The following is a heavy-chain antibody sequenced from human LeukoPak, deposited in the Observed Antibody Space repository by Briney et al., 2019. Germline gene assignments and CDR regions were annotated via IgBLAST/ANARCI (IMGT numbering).Heavy chain of an antibody. V-gene: IGHV4-31*03. CDR2: IYYSGGT. J-gene: IGHJ4*02. D-gene: IGHD5-12*01. Sequence: PSETLSLTCTVSGGSISSGGYYWSWIRQHPGKGLEWIGYIYYSGGTYYNPSLKSRVTISVDTSKNQFSLKLSSVTAADTAVYYCAREYSGYADYWGQGTLVTVSS. CDR3: AREYSGYADY. CDR1: GGSISSGGYY.